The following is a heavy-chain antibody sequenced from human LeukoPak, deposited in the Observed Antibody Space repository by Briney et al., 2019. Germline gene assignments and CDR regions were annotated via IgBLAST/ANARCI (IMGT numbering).Heavy chain of an antibody. CDR1: GFTFSSYD. CDR2: IGTAGDT. Sequence: PGGSLRLSCAASGFTFSSYDMHWVRQATGKGLEWVSAIGTAGDTYYPGSVKGRFTISRENAKNSLYLQMNSLRAGDTAVYYCARGLADGGHDAFDIWGQGTMVTVSS. J-gene: IGHJ3*02. D-gene: IGHD3-10*01. V-gene: IGHV3-13*01. CDR3: ARGLADGGHDAFDI.